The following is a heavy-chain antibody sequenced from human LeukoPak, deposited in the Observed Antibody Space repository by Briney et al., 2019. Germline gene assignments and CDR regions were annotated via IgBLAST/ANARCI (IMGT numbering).Heavy chain of an antibody. CDR3: ARSPYCSSTSCCREFDY. J-gene: IGHJ4*02. CDR1: GFTFSNYW. Sequence: GGSLRLSCAASGFTFSNYWIHWVRQAPGKGLVWVSRINGDGSITMYADYVKGRFTISRDDAKNTLYLQMNSLRAEGTAIYYCARSPYCSSTSCCREFDYWGQGALVTVSS. V-gene: IGHV3-74*03. CDR2: INGDGSIT. D-gene: IGHD2-2*01.